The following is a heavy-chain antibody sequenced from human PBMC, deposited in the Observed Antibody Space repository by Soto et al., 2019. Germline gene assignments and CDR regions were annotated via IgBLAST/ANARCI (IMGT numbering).Heavy chain of an antibody. D-gene: IGHD1-1*01. V-gene: IGHV3-11*01. J-gene: IGHJ5*02. CDR3: ARAVNWNEFDP. CDR1: GFTFIDYY. CDR2: IHSSGSTI. Sequence: PGGSLRLSCAASGFTFIDYYMTCVRQAPGKWLEWVSYIHSSGSTIYYADSVKGRFTISRDNAKNSLYLQMNSLRAEDTAVYYCARAVNWNEFDPWGQGALVTVSS.